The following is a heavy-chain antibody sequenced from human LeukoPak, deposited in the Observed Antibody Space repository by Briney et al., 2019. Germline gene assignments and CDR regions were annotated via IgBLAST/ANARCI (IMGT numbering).Heavy chain of an antibody. D-gene: IGHD3-16*02. J-gene: IGHJ6*02. Sequence: SETLSLTCAVYGGSFSGYYWSWIRQPPGKGLEWIGEINHSGSTNYNPSLKSRVTISVDTSKNQFSLKLSSVTAADTAVYYCARGRFTFGGVISHYYYYYGMDVWGQGTTVTASS. CDR3: ARGRFTFGGVISHYYYYYGMDV. CDR1: GGSFSGYY. V-gene: IGHV4-34*01. CDR2: INHSGST.